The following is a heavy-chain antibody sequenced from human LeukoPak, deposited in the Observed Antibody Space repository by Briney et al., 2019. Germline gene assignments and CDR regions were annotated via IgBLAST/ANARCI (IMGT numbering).Heavy chain of an antibody. CDR1: GFTFSRHV. D-gene: IGHD3-10*01. CDR3: ARGGIPTGPYYYFYYMDV. V-gene: IGHV3-30*01. J-gene: IGHJ6*03. CDR2: ISYDGNNR. Sequence: GGSLRLSCAASGFTFSRHVMQWVRQAPGKGLEWVAVISYDGNNRFYADSVKGRFTISRDNSRNTLYLQMNSLSSDDAAVYSCARGGIPTGPYYYFYYMDVWGKGTAVTVSS.